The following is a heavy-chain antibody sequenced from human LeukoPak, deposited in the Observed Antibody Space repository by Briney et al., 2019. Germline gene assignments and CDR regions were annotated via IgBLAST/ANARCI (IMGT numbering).Heavy chain of an antibody. CDR3: AKDARRSSGWYFFDH. CDR2: ISDGGSLT. CDR1: GFVFSSQD. V-gene: IGHV3-23*01. Sequence: SGGSLRLSCAASGFVFSSQDMGWVRQAPGKGLEWVSAISDGGSLTYYADSVKGRFTISRDNSKNTLHLQMNSLRAEDTAVYYCAKDARRSSGWYFFDHWGQGTLVTVSS. J-gene: IGHJ4*02. D-gene: IGHD6-19*01.